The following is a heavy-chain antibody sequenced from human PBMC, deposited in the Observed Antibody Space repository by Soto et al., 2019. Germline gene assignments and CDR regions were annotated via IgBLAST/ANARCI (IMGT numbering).Heavy chain of an antibody. V-gene: IGHV4-31*03. CDR3: ARDAPDALFRGGWFDP. J-gene: IGHJ5*02. D-gene: IGHD3-10*01. CDR1: GGSISSGGYY. CDR2: IYYSGST. Sequence: QVQLQESGPGLVKPSQTLSLTCTVSGGSISSGGYYWSWIRQHPGKGLEWIGYIYYSGSTYYNPSLKSRLTISVDTSKNQFSRKLRSVNAADNAVYYCARDAPDALFRGGWFDPWGQGTLVTVSS.